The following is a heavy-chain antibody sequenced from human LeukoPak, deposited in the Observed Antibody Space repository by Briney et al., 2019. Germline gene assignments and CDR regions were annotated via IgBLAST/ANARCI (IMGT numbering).Heavy chain of an antibody. D-gene: IGHD3-3*01. J-gene: IGHJ4*02. V-gene: IGHV3-21*01. Sequence: PGGSLRLSCAASGFTFSTYTMNWVRQAPGKGLEWVSSISSSSSYIYYADSVKGRFTISRDNAKNSLYLQMNSLRAEDTAVYYCARDLSDFWSGPLDYWGQGTLVTVSS. CDR1: GFTFSTYT. CDR2: ISSSSSYI. CDR3: ARDLSDFWSGPLDY.